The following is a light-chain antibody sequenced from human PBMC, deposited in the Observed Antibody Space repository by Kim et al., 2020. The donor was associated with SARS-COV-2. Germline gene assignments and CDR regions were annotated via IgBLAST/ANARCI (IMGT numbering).Light chain of an antibody. J-gene: IGLJ2*01. CDR1: KLGDKY. V-gene: IGLV3-1*01. CDR3: QAWDSSTAVV. CDR2: QDS. Sequence: VSPGQTARITRSGDKLGDKYACWYQQKPGQSPVLVIYQDSKRPSGIPERFSGSNSGNTATLTISGTQAMDEADYYCQAWDSSTAVVFGGGTQLTVL.